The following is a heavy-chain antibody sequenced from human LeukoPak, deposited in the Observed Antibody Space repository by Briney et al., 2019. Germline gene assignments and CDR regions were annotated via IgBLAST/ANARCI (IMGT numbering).Heavy chain of an antibody. CDR2: MNPTSGNT. D-gene: IGHD3-10*01. CDR3: AREIRVYYYWDV. J-gene: IGHJ6*03. Sequence: ASVKVSCKASGYSFTSYDIDWVRQAAGQGLEWMGWMNPTSGNTVYAQKFQGRVSMTRDTSMTTAYMELFGLKPEDTALYFCAREIRVYYYWDVWGTGPTVTVSS. CDR1: GYSFTSYD. V-gene: IGHV1-8*01.